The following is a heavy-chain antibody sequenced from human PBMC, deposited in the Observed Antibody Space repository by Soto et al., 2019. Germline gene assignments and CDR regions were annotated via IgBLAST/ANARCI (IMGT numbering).Heavy chain of an antibody. CDR3: ARGRIVVVPAAKHIWFDP. CDR2: INHSGST. V-gene: IGHV4-34*01. CDR1: GGSFSGYY. D-gene: IGHD2-2*01. J-gene: IGHJ5*02. Sequence: QVQLQQWGAGLLKPSETLSLTCAVYGGSFSGYYWSWIRQPPGKGLEWIGEINHSGSTNYNPSLKSRVTISVDTSKNQFSLKLSSVTATDTAVYYCARGRIVVVPAAKHIWFDPWGQGTLVTVSS.